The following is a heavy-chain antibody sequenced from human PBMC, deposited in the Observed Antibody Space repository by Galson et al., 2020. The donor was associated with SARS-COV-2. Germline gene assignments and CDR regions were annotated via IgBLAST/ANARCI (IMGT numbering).Heavy chain of an antibody. D-gene: IGHD4-4*01. CDR1: GFTFSTYA. Sequence: GESLKISCAASGFTFSTYAMHWVRQAPGKGLEWVALISSDGNSKFYADSVKGRFTISRDNSKSTLYLQMNSLRAEDTAVNYCVRDLSTVQYYLPDYWGQGTLVTVSS. J-gene: IGHJ4*02. CDR3: VRDLSTVQYYLPDY. CDR2: ISSDGNSK. V-gene: IGHV3-30*01.